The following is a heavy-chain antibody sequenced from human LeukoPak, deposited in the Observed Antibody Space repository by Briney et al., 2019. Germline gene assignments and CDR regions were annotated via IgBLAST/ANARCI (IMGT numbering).Heavy chain of an antibody. D-gene: IGHD3-22*01. V-gene: IGHV4-61*02. J-gene: IGHJ4*02. CDR1: GGSISSGSYY. CDR2: IYTGGST. CDR3: ASLLRTYYYDSSGGTFDY. Sequence: SETLSLTCTVSGGSISSGSYYWSWIRQPAGKGLEWIGRIYTGGSTNYNPSLKSRVTISVDTSKNQFSLKLSSVTAADTAVYYYASLLRTYYYDSSGGTFDYWGQGTLVTVSS.